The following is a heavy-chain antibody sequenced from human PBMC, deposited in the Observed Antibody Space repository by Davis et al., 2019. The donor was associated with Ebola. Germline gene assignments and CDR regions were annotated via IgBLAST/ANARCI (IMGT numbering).Heavy chain of an antibody. Sequence: PGGSLRLSCAASGFTFSSYGMHWVRQAPGKGLEWVAVIWYDGSNKYYADSVKGRFTISRDNSKNTLYLQMNSLRAEDTAVYYCARSLMWGSSSHYYYYGMDVWGQGTTVTVSS. CDR2: IWYDGSNK. CDR3: ARSLMWGSSSHYYYYGMDV. D-gene: IGHD6-6*01. V-gene: IGHV3-33*01. J-gene: IGHJ6*02. CDR1: GFTFSSYG.